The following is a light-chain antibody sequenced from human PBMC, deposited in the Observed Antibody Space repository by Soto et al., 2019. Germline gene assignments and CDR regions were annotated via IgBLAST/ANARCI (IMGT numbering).Light chain of an antibody. CDR1: SSDVGGYNY. CDR2: EVS. Sequence: QSALTQPPSASGSPGQSVTISCTGTSSDVGGYNYVSWYQQHPGKAPKLMIYEVSKRPSGVPDRFSGSKSGNTVSLTVSGLQAEDEADYCCSSYAGSNNFAVFGGGTKLTVL. CDR3: SSYAGSNNFAV. V-gene: IGLV2-8*01. J-gene: IGLJ2*01.